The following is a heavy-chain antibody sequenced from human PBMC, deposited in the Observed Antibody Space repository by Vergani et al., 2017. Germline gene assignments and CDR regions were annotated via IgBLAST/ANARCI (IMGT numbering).Heavy chain of an antibody. CDR2: IKSTFDRGTT. V-gene: IGHV3-15*07. CDR1: GFSFRNAW. J-gene: IGHJ6*02. CDR3: TTVXRYCGDGSCYWLRDHHYYGMEV. Sequence: EVQLVESGGGIVKPGGSLRLSCVASGFSFRNAWMNWVRRTPGKGLEWVGRIKSTFDRGTTDYAAAVKGRFTISRDDSKNTLFLQMNGLKTEDIGVYYCTTVXRYCGDGSCYWLRDHHYYGMEVWGQGTTVTVSS. D-gene: IGHD2-21*01.